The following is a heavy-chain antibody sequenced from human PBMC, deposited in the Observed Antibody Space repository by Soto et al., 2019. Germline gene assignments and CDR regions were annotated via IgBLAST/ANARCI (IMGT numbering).Heavy chain of an antibody. CDR1: GTIFSSYT. CDR2: IIPILGET. CDR3: ARGLGGRMDD. Sequence: QVQLVQSGAEVKKPGSSVRVSCKAAGTIFSSYTISWVRRAPGQGLEWMGRIIPILGETNSAQKFQGRVTLTADKSTNTAYMELNSLRLEDTALYYCARGLGGRMDDWGQGTTVTVSS. V-gene: IGHV1-69*08. D-gene: IGHD3-16*01. J-gene: IGHJ6*02.